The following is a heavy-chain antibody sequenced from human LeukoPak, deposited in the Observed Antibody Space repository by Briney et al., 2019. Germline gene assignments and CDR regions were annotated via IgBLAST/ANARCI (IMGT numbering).Heavy chain of an antibody. CDR2: IYSGGST. CDR1: GFTVSSSY. Sequence: GGSLRLSCAASGFTVSSSYMNWVRQAPGKGLEWVSVIYSGGSTYYVDSVKGRFTISRDNSKNTPYLQMNSLRAEDTAVYYCARGRSGGWYLDAFDIWGQGTMVTVSS. V-gene: IGHV3-66*01. D-gene: IGHD6-19*01. CDR3: ARGRSGGWYLDAFDI. J-gene: IGHJ3*02.